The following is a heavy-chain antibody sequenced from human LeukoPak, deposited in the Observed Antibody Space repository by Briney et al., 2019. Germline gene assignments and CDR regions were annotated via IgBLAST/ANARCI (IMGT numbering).Heavy chain of an antibody. CDR2: FDPEDGET. V-gene: IGHV1-24*01. Sequence: GASVKVPCKVSGYTLTELSMHWVRQAPGKGLEWMGGFDPEDGETIYAQKFQGRVTMTEDTSTDTAYMELSSLRSEDTAVYYCATLSFLYDSSGYYPEYFQHWGQGTLVTVSS. D-gene: IGHD3-22*01. CDR1: GYTLTELS. CDR3: ATLSFLYDSSGYYPEYFQH. J-gene: IGHJ1*01.